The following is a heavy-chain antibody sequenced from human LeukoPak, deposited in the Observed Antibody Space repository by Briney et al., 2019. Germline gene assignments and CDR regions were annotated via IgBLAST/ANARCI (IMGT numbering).Heavy chain of an antibody. V-gene: IGHV4-38-2*02. D-gene: IGHD3-3*01. J-gene: IGHJ4*02. Sequence: TSETLSLTCTVSGYSISSGYYWGWIRQPPGKGLEWIGSIYHSGSTYYNPSLKSRLTISVDTSKDQFSLKLSSVTAADTAVYYCARDNYDFWSGKENYFDYWGQGTLVTVSS. CDR1: GYSISSGYY. CDR2: IYHSGST. CDR3: ARDNYDFWSGKENYFDY.